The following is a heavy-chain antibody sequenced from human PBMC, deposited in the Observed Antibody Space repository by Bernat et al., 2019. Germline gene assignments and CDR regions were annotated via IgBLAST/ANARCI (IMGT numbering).Heavy chain of an antibody. Sequence: EVQLVESGGGLVQPGGSLRLSCAASGFTASSNYMNWVRQAPGKGLEWVSVMHSGGSTYYADSAKGRFIISRDNSKNTLYLQLNSLRAEDTAVYYCARDRFSSDRYVDYWGQGTLVTVSS. J-gene: IGHJ4*02. D-gene: IGHD6-19*01. CDR2: MHSGGST. V-gene: IGHV3-66*01. CDR3: ARDRFSSDRYVDY. CDR1: GFTASSNY.